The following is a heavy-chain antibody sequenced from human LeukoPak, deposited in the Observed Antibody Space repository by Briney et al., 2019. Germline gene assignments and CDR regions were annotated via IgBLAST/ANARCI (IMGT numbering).Heavy chain of an antibody. CDR1: GYIFTSYW. V-gene: IGHV5-51*01. J-gene: IGHJ4*02. CDR3: ARQLYYDILTGYYSDY. D-gene: IGHD3-9*01. Sequence: GESLKISCKGSGYIFTSYWIGWVRQMPGKGLEWMGIIYPGDSDTIYSPSFQGQVTISADKANNTAYLQSSSLKASDTAMYYCARQLYYDILTGYYSDYWGQGTLVTVSS. CDR2: IYPGDSDT.